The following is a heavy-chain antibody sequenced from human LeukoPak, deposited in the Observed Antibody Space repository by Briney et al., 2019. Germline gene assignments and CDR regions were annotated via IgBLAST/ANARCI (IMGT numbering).Heavy chain of an antibody. J-gene: IGHJ5*01. V-gene: IGHV4-59*08. CDR2: IYYSGTT. CDR3: ARPWSSGWVDA. Sequence: SETLSLTCTVSGGSISGHYWSWIRQPPGKGLEWIGYIYYSGTTNYNPSLESRVPISRDTSKNEFSLRLTSVSAADTGVYYCARPWSSGWVDACGHGSLVAV. D-gene: IGHD6-19*01. CDR1: GGSISGHY.